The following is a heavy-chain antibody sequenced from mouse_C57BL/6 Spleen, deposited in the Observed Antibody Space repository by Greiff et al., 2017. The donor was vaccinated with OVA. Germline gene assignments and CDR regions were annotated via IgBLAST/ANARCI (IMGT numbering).Heavy chain of an antibody. Sequence: QVQLQQPGAELVKPGASVKMSCKASGYTFTSYWITWVKQRPGQGLEWIGDIYPGSGSTNYNEKFTSKATMTVDTSSSTAYMQLSSLTSEDSAVYYCARWGGNYDYAMDYWGQGTSVTVSS. CDR2: IYPGSGST. J-gene: IGHJ4*01. D-gene: IGHD2-1*01. CDR1: GYTFTSYW. V-gene: IGHV1-55*01. CDR3: ARWGGNYDYAMDY.